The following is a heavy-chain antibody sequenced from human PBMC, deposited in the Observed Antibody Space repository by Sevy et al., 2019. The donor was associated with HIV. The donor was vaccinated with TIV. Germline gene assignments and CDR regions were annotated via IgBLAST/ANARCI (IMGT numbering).Heavy chain of an antibody. CDR1: GFTFSSYA. CDR3: AKDRSIAARRDGMDV. J-gene: IGHJ6*02. CDR2: ISGSGGST. D-gene: IGHD6-6*01. V-gene: IGHV3-23*01. Sequence: GGSLRLSCAASGFTFSSYAMSWVRQAPGKGLEWVSAISGSGGSTYYADSVKGRFTISRDNSKNTRYLQMNSLRAEDTAVYYCAKDRSIAARRDGMDVWGQGTTVTVSS.